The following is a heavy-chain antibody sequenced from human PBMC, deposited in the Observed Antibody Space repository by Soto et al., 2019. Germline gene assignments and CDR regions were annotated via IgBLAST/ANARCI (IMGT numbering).Heavy chain of an antibody. CDR1: GFTFSNAW. Sequence: GGSLRLSCAASGFTFSNAWMNWVRQAPGKGLEWVGRIKSKTDGGTTDYAAPVKGRFTISRDDSKNTLYLQMNSLKTEDTAVYYCTTGGYYDFWSGYYIGGDYWGQGTLVTVSS. D-gene: IGHD3-3*01. J-gene: IGHJ4*02. CDR2: IKSKTDGGTT. V-gene: IGHV3-15*07. CDR3: TTGGYYDFWSGYYIGGDY.